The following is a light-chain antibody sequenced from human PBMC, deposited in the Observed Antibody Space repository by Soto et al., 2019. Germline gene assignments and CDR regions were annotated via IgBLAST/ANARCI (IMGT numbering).Light chain of an antibody. J-gene: IGKJ5*01. CDR2: GAS. Sequence: EIELTQSPGTLSLSPGERATLSCRASQSVSSSYLAWYQQKPGQAPRLLIYGASSRATGIPDRFSGSGSGTEFTLTISRLEPEDFAVYYCQQYGSSRPITFGQGTRLEIK. CDR1: QSVSSSY. V-gene: IGKV3-20*01. CDR3: QQYGSSRPIT.